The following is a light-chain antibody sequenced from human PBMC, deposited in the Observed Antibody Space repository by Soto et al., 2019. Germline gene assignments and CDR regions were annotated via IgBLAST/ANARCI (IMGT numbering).Light chain of an antibody. CDR1: HTLSPNY. CDR3: QQYSALPIT. J-gene: IGKJ5*01. CDR2: GSS. V-gene: IGKV3-20*01. Sequence: TISPGTLSLSPGERATLSCRASHTLSPNYLAWFQQKPGHPPRLLIYGSSKRATGITDRFSGSGSGTDFTLTISRLEPDDFGVYFCQQYSALPITFGHGTRLEIK.